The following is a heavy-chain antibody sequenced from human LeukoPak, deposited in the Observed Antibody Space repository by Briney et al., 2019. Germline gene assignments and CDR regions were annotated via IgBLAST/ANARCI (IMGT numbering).Heavy chain of an antibody. CDR3: ASGRGGQAYNWFDP. J-gene: IGHJ5*02. Sequence: GGSLKLSCAASGFTFSSYSMSWVRQAPGRGLEWVSSISSSSSYIYYADSVKGRFTISRDNAKNSLYLQMNSLRAEDTAVYYCASGRGGQAYNWFDPWGQGTLVTVSS. CDR2: ISSSSSYI. CDR1: GFTFSSYS. V-gene: IGHV3-21*01. D-gene: IGHD3-16*01.